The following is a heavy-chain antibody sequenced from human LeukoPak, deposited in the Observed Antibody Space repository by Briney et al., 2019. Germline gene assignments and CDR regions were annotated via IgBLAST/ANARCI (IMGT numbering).Heavy chain of an antibody. CDR3: AKDQYDFWSEGAFDI. CDR1: GFTFSNYA. D-gene: IGHD3-3*01. CDR2: IRYDGSNK. J-gene: IGHJ3*02. Sequence: GGSLRLSCAASGFTFSNYAMSWVRQAPGKGLEWVAFIRYDGSNKYYADSVKGRFTISRDNSKNTLYLQMNSLRAEDTAVYYCAKDQYDFWSEGAFDIWGQGTMVTVSS. V-gene: IGHV3-30*02.